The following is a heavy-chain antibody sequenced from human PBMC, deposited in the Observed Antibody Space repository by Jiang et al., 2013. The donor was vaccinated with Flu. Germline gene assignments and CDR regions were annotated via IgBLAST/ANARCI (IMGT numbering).Heavy chain of an antibody. J-gene: IGHJ4*02. Sequence: GSGLVKPSETLSLTCTVSGGSISSSSYYWGWIRQPPGKGLEWIGSIYYSGSTYYNPSLKSRVTISVDTSKNQFSLKLSSVTAADTAVYYCARKFDGRAAPARDWGQGTLVTVSS. CDR2: IYYSGST. V-gene: IGHV4-39*01. D-gene: IGHD2-15*01. CDR3: ARKFDGRAAPARD. CDR1: GGSISSSSYY.